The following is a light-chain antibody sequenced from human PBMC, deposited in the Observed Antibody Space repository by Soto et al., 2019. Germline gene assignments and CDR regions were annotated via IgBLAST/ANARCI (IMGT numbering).Light chain of an antibody. CDR3: QQRSSWT. CDR2: DAS. Sequence: EIVLTQSPATLSLSPGERATLSCRASQSVSSFLGWYQQKPGQAPRLLIYDASNRATGIPARFSGSGSGTDFTLTISSLEPEDFAVYYCQQRSSWTFGQETKVDIK. V-gene: IGKV3-11*01. CDR1: QSVSSF. J-gene: IGKJ1*01.